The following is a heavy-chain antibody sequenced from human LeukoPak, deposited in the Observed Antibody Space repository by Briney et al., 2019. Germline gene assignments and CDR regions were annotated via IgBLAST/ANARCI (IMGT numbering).Heavy chain of an antibody. Sequence: ASVKVSCKASGYTFTSYGISWVRQAPGQGLEWMGWISAYNGNTNYAQKLQGRVTMTTDTSTSTAYMELSSLRSEDTAVYYCARDHRDYGDFLSGYWGQGTLVTVSS. CDR3: ARDHRDYGDFLSGY. V-gene: IGHV1-18*01. D-gene: IGHD4-17*01. CDR2: ISAYNGNT. J-gene: IGHJ4*02. CDR1: GYTFTSYG.